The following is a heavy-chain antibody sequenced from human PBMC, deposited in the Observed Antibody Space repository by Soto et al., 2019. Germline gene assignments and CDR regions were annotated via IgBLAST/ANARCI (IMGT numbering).Heavy chain of an antibody. V-gene: IGHV1-3*01. CDR2: INAGNGNT. D-gene: IGHD2-21*02. CDR3: ASEYCGGDCYSAARYGMDV. CDR1: GYTFTSYA. Sequence: ASVKVSCKASGYTFTSYAMHWVRQAPGQRLEWMGWINAGNGNTKYSQKFQGRVTITRDTSASTAYMELSSLRSEDTAVYYCASEYCGGDCYSAARYGMDVWGQATTVTAS. J-gene: IGHJ6*02.